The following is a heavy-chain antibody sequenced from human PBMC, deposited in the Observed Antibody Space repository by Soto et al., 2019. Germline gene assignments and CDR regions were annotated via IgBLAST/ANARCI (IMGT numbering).Heavy chain of an antibody. V-gene: IGHV1-69*04. CDR2: IIPILGIA. CDR1: GGTFSSYT. Sequence: GASVKVSCKASGGTFSSYTSSWVRQAPGQGLEWMGRIIPILGIANYAQKFQGRVTITADKSTSTAYMELSSLRSEDTAVYYCAREEYYYGSGAFFDYWGQGTLVTVSS. D-gene: IGHD3-10*01. J-gene: IGHJ4*02. CDR3: AREEYYYGSGAFFDY.